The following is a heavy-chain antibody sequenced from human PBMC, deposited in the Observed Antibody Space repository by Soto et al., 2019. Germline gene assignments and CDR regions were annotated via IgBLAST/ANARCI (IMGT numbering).Heavy chain of an antibody. V-gene: IGHV3-53*02. CDR2: IYSGGST. CDR1: GFTVSSNY. CDR3: ARGGPFNYYYYGMDV. J-gene: IGHJ6*02. Sequence: EVQLVETGGGLIQPGGSLRLSCAASGFTVSSNYMSWVRQAPGKGLEWVSVIYSGGSTYYADSVKGRFTISRDNSKNTLYLQMNSLRAEDTAVYYCARGGPFNYYYYGMDVWGQGTTVTVSS.